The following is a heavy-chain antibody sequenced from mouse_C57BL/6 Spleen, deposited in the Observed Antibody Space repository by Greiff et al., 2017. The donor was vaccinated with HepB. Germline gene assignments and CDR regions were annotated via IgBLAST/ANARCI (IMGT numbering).Heavy chain of an antibody. CDR3: ARDEALYVGNFDV. D-gene: IGHD2-3*01. CDR1: GYTFTDYY. V-gene: IGHV1-76*01. Sequence: VQRVESGAELVRPGASVKLSCKASGYTFTDYYINWVKQRPGQGLEWIARIYPGSGNTYYNEKFKGKATLTAEKSSSTAYMQLSSLTSEDSAVYFCARDEALYVGNFDVWGTGTTVTVSS. J-gene: IGHJ1*03. CDR2: IYPGSGNT.